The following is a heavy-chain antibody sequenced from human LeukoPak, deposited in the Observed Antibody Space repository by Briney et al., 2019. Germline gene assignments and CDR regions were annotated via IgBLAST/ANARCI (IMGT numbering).Heavy chain of an antibody. Sequence: GESLKISCKGSGYSFSSFWIGWVRQLPGKGLEWMGIIYPGDSDTRYSPSFQAQVTISADKSISTASLQWSSLKASDTAMYYCARSRDGYIGDWFDPWGQGTLVTVSS. D-gene: IGHD5-24*01. CDR2: IYPGDSDT. V-gene: IGHV5-51*01. CDR1: GYSFSSFW. CDR3: ARSRDGYIGDWFDP. J-gene: IGHJ5*02.